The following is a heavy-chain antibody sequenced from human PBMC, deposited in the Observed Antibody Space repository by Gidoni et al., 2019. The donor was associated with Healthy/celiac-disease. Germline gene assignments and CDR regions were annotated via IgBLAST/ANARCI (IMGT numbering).Heavy chain of an antibody. CDR3: ARERDDFWSGYFG. Sequence: EVQLVESGGGLVKPGGSLRLSCAASGFPFSSYSMNWVRQAPGKGLEWVSSISSSSSYIYYADSVKGRFTISRDNAKNSLYLQMNSLRAEDTAVYYCARERDDFWSGYFGWGQGTLVTVSS. CDR2: ISSSSSYI. J-gene: IGHJ4*02. CDR1: GFPFSSYS. D-gene: IGHD3-3*01. V-gene: IGHV3-21*01.